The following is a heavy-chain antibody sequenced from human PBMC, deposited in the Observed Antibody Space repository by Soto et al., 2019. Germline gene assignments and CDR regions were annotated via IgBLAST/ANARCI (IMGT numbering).Heavy chain of an antibody. D-gene: IGHD3-10*01. V-gene: IGHV1-69*02. CDR1: GDTFTFYS. CDR3: ASSYGSGYRAFDY. J-gene: IGHJ4*02. CDR2: INPILSMS. Sequence: QVQLVQSGAEVKRPGSSVKVSCKASGDTFTFYSINWVRQSPGLVLEWMGRINPILSMSNYAQRFQGRVTMTADKSTSTAYMELSSLRSEDTAIYYCASSYGSGYRAFDYWGQGALVTVSS.